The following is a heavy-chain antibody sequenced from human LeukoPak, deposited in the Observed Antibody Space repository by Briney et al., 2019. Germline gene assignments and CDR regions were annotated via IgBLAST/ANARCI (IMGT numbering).Heavy chain of an antibody. CDR2: ISGSGSII. D-gene: IGHD1-1*01. J-gene: IGHJ4*02. V-gene: IGHV3-48*01. CDR3: ARYGTTFDY. Sequence: PGGSLRLSCAASGFTFINYGMNWVRQAPGKGLEWVSYISGSGSIIYYADSVKGRFTISRDDAKNSLYLQMNSLRAEDTAVYFCARYGTTFDYRGQGTLVTVSS. CDR1: GFTFINYG.